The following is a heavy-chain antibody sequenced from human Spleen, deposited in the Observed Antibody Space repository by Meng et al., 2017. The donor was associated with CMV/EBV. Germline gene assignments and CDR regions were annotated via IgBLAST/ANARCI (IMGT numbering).Heavy chain of an antibody. CDR3: ARGYPDY. CDR1: GGSFSDYY. CDR2: INHSGST. V-gene: IGHV4-34*01. Sequence: GSLRLSCAVYGGSFSDYYWSWIRQPPGKGLEWIGEINHSGSTYYKPSLKSRVTISVDTSKNQFSLKVTSVTAADTAVYYCARGYPDYWGQGTLVTVSS. D-gene: IGHD2-2*01. J-gene: IGHJ4*02.